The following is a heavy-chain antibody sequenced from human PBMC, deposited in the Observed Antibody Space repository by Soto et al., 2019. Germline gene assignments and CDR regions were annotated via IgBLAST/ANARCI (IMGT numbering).Heavy chain of an antibody. CDR3: ARLGCSGGGCYRGITQYYYMDV. J-gene: IGHJ6*03. Sequence: SETLSLTCTVSGGSISSTNYYWAWIRQPPGKGLEWIGSIYYSGSTYYNPTLKSRVTISVVTSKNQFSLKLTSVTAADTAVYYCARLGCSGGGCYRGITQYYYMDVWGKGTTVTVSS. CDR2: IYYSGST. D-gene: IGHD2-15*01. CDR1: GGSISSTNYY. V-gene: IGHV4-39*01.